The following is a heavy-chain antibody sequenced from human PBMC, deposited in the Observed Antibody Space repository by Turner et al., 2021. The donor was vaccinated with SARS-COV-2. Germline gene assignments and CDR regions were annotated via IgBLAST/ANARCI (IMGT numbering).Heavy chain of an antibody. D-gene: IGHD3-10*01. Sequence: QLQLQESGPGLVKPSETLSRTCTVSGGSLSSSTYYWGWIRQPPGKGLEWIGSIYYSGSTYYNPSLKSRVTISVDTSKNQFSLKLSSVTAADTAVYYCARLLNPGSYYYYYYGMDVWGQGTTVTVSS. J-gene: IGHJ6*02. CDR3: ARLLNPGSYYYYYYGMDV. CDR1: GGSLSSSTYY. CDR2: IYYSGST. V-gene: IGHV4-39*01.